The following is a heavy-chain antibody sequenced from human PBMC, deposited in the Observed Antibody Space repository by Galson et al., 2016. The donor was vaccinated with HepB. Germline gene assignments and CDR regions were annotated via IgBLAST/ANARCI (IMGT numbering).Heavy chain of an antibody. CDR2: ISGSGGGT. Sequence: SLRLSCAASGFTFSGYAMTWVRQAPGKGLDWVSTISGSGGGTHYADSVKGRFTFSRDNSKNTMYVQMTSLRAEDTAVYYCASGTTVTTSNSFWYFDHWGRGTLVTVSS. J-gene: IGHJ2*01. D-gene: IGHD4-17*01. V-gene: IGHV3-23*01. CDR1: GFTFSGYA. CDR3: ASGTTVTTSNSFWYFDH.